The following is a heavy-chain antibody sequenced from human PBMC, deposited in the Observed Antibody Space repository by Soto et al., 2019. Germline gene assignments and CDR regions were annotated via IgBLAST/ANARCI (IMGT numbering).Heavy chain of an antibody. CDR1: GYTFTSYG. CDR3: ARDTYLVGRQLPTSYNWCDP. Sequence: QVQLVQSGAEVKKPGASVKVSCKASGYTFTSYGISWVRQAPGQGLEWMGWISAYNGNTNYAQKLQGRVTMTTDTSTSTAYMELRSLRSDDTAVYYCARDTYLVGRQLPTSYNWCDPWGQGTLVTVSS. V-gene: IGHV1-18*01. CDR2: ISAYNGNT. J-gene: IGHJ5*02. D-gene: IGHD2-2*01.